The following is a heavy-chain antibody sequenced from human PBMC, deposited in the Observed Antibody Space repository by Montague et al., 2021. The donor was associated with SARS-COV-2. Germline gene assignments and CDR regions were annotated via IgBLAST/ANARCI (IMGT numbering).Heavy chain of an antibody. CDR2: IKQSGST. CDR1: GGSFGDDH. Sequence: SETLSLTCGVYGGSFGDDHWSWIRQPPGKGLEWIGDIKQSGSTNYNQSLKSRVTISVDTSKNQFSLKLTSVTAADTAVYFCARGQLSVSMIVVVFTSASYDFDYWGQGAKVTVSS. J-gene: IGHJ4*02. V-gene: IGHV4-34*01. CDR3: ARGQLSVSMIVVVFTSASYDFDY. D-gene: IGHD3-22*01.